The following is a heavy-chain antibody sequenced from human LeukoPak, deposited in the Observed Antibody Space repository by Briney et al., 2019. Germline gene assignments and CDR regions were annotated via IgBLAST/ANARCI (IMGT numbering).Heavy chain of an antibody. Sequence: ASVKVSCKASGYTFTGYYMHWVRQAPGQGLEWMGWINPNSGGTNYAQKFQGRVTMTRDTSISTAYMELSRLRSDDTAVYYCAREYLDQYDSSGYYSFDYWGQGTLVTVSS. J-gene: IGHJ4*02. CDR3: AREYLDQYDSSGYYSFDY. D-gene: IGHD3-22*01. V-gene: IGHV1-2*02. CDR2: INPNSGGT. CDR1: GYTFTGYY.